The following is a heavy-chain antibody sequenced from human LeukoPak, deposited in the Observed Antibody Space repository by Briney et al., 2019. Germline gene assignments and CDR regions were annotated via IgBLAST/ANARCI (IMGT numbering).Heavy chain of an antibody. CDR3: ARDQARFPPPGYLSYYYYMDV. CDR2: ISGSGGST. CDR1: GFTFSSYA. V-gene: IGHV3-23*01. J-gene: IGHJ6*03. Sequence: GGSLRLSCAASGFTFSSYAMSWVRQAPGKGLEWVSAISGSGGSTYYADSVKGRFTISRDNAKNSLYLQMNSLRAEDTAVYYCARDQARFPPPGYLSYYYYMDVWGKGTTVTVSS. D-gene: IGHD2-21*01.